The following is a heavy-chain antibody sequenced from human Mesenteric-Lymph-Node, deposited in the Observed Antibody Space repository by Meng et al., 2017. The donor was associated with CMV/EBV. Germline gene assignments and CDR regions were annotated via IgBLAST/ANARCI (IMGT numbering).Heavy chain of an antibody. CDR1: GFTFSSYW. D-gene: IGHD3-10*01. CDR2: INSDGSST. V-gene: IGHV3/OR16-13*01. CDR3: ARQYYGSGSL. J-gene: IGHJ4*02. Sequence: LSCAASGFTFSSYWMHWVRQAPGKGLVWVSRINSDGSSTSYADSMKGQFTISRDNAKNTLYLQMSSLRAEDTAVYYCARQYYGSGSLWGQGTLVTVSS.